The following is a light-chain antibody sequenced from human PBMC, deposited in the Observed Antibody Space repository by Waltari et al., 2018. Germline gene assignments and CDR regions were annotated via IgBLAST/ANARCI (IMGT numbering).Light chain of an antibody. J-gene: IGKJ1*01. V-gene: IGKV2-28*01. Sequence: DIVMTQSPLSLPVTPGEPASISCRSSQSLLHSKGYNYLDWYLQKPGQSPQLLIYLGSNRASGVPDRFSGSGSGTDFTLKISRVEAEDVGVYYCMQALQTPGFGQGTKVEIK. CDR3: MQALQTPG. CDR1: QSLLHSKGYNY. CDR2: LGS.